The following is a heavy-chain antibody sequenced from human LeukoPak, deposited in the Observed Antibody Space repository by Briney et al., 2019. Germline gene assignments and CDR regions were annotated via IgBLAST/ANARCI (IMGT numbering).Heavy chain of an antibody. D-gene: IGHD1-26*01. CDR2: IGGSGHSS. Sequence: GGSLRLSCAASGFNFDRYAMSWVRQAAGKGLEWVSGIGGSGHSSHYAESVKGRFTVSRDNSKNTLYLQMNSLRAEDTAVYYCAKDLQWELLLVSDYWGQGTLVTVSS. V-gene: IGHV3-23*01. CDR3: AKDLQWELLLVSDY. CDR1: GFNFDRYA. J-gene: IGHJ4*02.